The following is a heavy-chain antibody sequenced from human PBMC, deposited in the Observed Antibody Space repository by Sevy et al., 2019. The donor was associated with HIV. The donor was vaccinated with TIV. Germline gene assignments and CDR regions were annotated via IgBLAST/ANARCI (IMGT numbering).Heavy chain of an antibody. Sequence: VTVKVSCKTSGYTFTDYGIGWVRQAPRQGLERVSWINPSDVNRNYAQRLQGRVTMTTDRSTSTAYMELWSLRSDDTAIYHCARDVTGNYYVDYWGQGTLVTVSS. CDR3: ARDVTGNYYVDY. CDR1: GYTFTDYG. D-gene: IGHD1-26*01. J-gene: IGHJ4*02. V-gene: IGHV1-18*01. CDR2: INPSDVNR.